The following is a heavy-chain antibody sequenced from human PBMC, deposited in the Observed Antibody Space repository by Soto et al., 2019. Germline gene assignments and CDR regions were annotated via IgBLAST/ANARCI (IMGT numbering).Heavy chain of an antibody. CDR2: IYYSGST. CDR1: GGSISSYD. V-gene: IGHV4-59*01. CDR3: ARDGGHYDFWSGYSKAAYYYYYMDV. J-gene: IGHJ6*03. D-gene: IGHD3-3*01. Sequence: SETLSLTCTVSGGSISSYDWSWIRQHPGKGLEWIGYIYYSGSTNYNPSLKSRVTISVDTSKNQFSLKLSSVTAADTAVYYCARDGGHYDFWSGYSKAAYYYYYMDVWGKGTTVTVSS.